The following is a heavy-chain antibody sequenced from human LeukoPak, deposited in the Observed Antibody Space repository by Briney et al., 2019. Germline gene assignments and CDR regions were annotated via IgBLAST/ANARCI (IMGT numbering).Heavy chain of an antibody. CDR2: IYYSGST. Sequence: SETLSLTCTVSGGSISSSSYYWGWIRQPPVKGLEWIGSIYYSGSTNYNPSLKSRVTISVDKSKNQFSLKLSSVTAADTAVYYCARNYGSGSEYFQHWGQGTLVTVSS. CDR1: GGSISSSSYY. D-gene: IGHD3-10*01. V-gene: IGHV4-39*07. J-gene: IGHJ1*01. CDR3: ARNYGSGSEYFQH.